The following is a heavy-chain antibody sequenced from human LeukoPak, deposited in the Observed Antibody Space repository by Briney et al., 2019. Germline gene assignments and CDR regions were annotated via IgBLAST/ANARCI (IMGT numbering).Heavy chain of an antibody. CDR3: ARDEGHYGGTYFDY. D-gene: IGHD4-23*01. J-gene: IGHJ4*02. Sequence: GGSLRLSCAASGFSFNTYAMHWVRQAPGKGLEWVAVISYDGSNKYYADSAKGRFTISRDNSKNTLYLQMNSLRVEDTAVYYCARDEGHYGGTYFDYWGQGTLVTVSS. CDR1: GFSFNTYA. V-gene: IGHV3-30-3*01. CDR2: ISYDGSNK.